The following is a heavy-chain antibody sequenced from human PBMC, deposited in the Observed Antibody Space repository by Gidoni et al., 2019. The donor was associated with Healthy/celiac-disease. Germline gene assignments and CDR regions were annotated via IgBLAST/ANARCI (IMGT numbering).Heavy chain of an antibody. Sequence: WMGWINPNSGGTNYAQKFQGRVTMTRDTSISTAYMELSRLRSDDTAVYYCARGGSITIFGVDFDYWGQGTLVTVSS. J-gene: IGHJ4*02. D-gene: IGHD3-3*01. V-gene: IGHV1-2*02. CDR2: INPNSGGT. CDR3: ARGGSITIFGVDFDY.